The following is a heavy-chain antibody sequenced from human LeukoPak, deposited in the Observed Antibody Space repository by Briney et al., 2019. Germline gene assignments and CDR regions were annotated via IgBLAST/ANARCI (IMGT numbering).Heavy chain of an antibody. D-gene: IGHD2-2*01. CDR3: ARWGYCSSTSCRDY. CDR1: GGSFSGYY. Sequence: SETLSLTCAVYGGSFSGYYWSWIRQPPGKGLEWLGEINHSGSTNYNPSLKSRVTISVDTSKNQFSLKLSSVTAADTAVYYCARWGYCSSTSCRDYWGQGTLVTVSS. CDR2: INHSGST. V-gene: IGHV4-34*01. J-gene: IGHJ4*02.